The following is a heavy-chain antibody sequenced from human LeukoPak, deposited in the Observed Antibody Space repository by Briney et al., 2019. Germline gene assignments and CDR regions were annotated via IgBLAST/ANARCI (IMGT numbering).Heavy chain of an antibody. CDR3: AKGGDYDILTGYYKVY. Sequence: GGSLRLSCAASGFTFSSYAMSWVRQAPGKGLEWVSAISGSGGSTYYADSVKGRFTISRDNSKNTLYLQMNSLRAEDTALYYCAKGGDYDILTGYYKVYWGQGTLVTVSS. D-gene: IGHD3-9*01. V-gene: IGHV3-23*01. CDR2: ISGSGGST. CDR1: GFTFSSYA. J-gene: IGHJ4*02.